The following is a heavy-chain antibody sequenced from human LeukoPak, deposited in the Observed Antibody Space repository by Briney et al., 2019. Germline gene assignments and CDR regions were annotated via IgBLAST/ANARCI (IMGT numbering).Heavy chain of an antibody. CDR2: INHSGST. V-gene: IGHV4-34*01. CDR3: ARLMTTVIPYYYYYGMDV. Sequence: SETLSLTCAVYGGSFSGYYWSWIRQPPGKGLEWIGEINHSGSTNYNPSLKSRVTISVDTSKNQFSLKLSSVTAADTVVYYCARLMTTVIPYYYYYGMDVWGQGTTVTVSS. CDR1: GGSFSGYY. J-gene: IGHJ6*02. D-gene: IGHD4-17*01.